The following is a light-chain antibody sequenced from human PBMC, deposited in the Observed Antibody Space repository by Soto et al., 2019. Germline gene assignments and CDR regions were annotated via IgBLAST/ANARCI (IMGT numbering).Light chain of an antibody. CDR3: QQYGYLVT. J-gene: IGKJ4*01. Sequence: EVVLTQSPDTLSLSPGERATLSCRASQSVSSFLAWYQQKPGQAPRLLMYGASTRATGIPDRFSGSGSGTDFTLARSRMEPEDFAMCYCQQYGYLVTFGGGTNVDIK. V-gene: IGKV3-20*01. CDR1: QSVSSF. CDR2: GAS.